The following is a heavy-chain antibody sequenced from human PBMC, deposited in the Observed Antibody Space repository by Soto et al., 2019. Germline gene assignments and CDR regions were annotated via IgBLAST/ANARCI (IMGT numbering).Heavy chain of an antibody. D-gene: IGHD2-21*02. CDR1: GFTFSGYA. J-gene: IGHJ4*02. CDR2: ISGSGGST. V-gene: IGHV3-23*01. Sequence: PGGSLRLSCAASGFTFSGYAMSWVRQAPGKGLEWVSAISGSGGSTYYADSVKGRFTISRDNSKNTLYLQMNSLRAEDTAVYYCAKDLANVVTAIYFDYWGQGTLVTVSS. CDR3: AKDLANVVTAIYFDY.